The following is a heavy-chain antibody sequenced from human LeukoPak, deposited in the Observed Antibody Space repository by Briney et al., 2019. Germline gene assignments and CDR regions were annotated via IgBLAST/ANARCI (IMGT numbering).Heavy chain of an antibody. V-gene: IGHV3-21*01. D-gene: IGHD6-13*01. CDR3: AREGGAAGTGFDY. Sequence: GGSLRLSCAASGFTFSSYSMNWVRQAPGKGLEWVSSISSSSSYIYYADSVKGRFTISRDNAKNSLNLQMNSLRAEDTAVYYCAREGGAAGTGFDYWGQGTLVTVSS. J-gene: IGHJ4*02. CDR2: ISSSSSYI. CDR1: GFTFSSYS.